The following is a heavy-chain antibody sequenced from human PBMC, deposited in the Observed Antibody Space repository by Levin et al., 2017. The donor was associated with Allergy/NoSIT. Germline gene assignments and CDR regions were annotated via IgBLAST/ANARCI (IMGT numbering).Heavy chain of an antibody. D-gene: IGHD2-2*01. Sequence: AASVKVSCKASGGTFSSYAISWVRQAPGQGLEWMGGIIPIFGTANYAQKFQGRVTITADESTSTAYMELSSLRSEDTAVYYCARGGEGVVPAAMLVGFDYWGQGTLVTVSS. J-gene: IGHJ4*02. V-gene: IGHV1-69*13. CDR2: IIPIFGTA. CDR3: ARGGEGVVPAAMLVGFDY. CDR1: GGTFSSYA.